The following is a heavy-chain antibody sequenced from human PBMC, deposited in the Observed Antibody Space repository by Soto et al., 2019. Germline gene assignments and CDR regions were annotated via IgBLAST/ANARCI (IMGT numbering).Heavy chain of an antibody. CDR3: AREMSTMILGGYFDL. D-gene: IGHD3-22*01. V-gene: IGHV3-30*04. J-gene: IGHJ2*01. CDR1: RFTFSTYS. CDR2: ISHDARHI. Sequence: QVQLVESGGGVVQPGRSLRLSCAASRFTFSTYSMHWVRQAPGKGLEWVAVISHDARHIYYADSVKGRFTISRDNSKNTLYLQTSSLRAEDTAVYYCAREMSTMILGGYFDLWGRGTLVIVSS.